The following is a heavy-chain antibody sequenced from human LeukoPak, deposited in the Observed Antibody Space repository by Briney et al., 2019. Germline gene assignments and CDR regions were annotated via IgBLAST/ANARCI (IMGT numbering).Heavy chain of an antibody. Sequence: PGGSLRLSCAASGFTFSSYGMHWVRQAPGKGLEWVAFIRYDGSNKYYADSVKGRFTISRDNSKNTLYLQMNSLRAEDTAVYYCAKDQEWRPSSAWYRDLDYWGQGTLVTVSS. CDR1: GFTFSSYG. V-gene: IGHV3-30*02. J-gene: IGHJ4*02. CDR2: IRYDGSNK. D-gene: IGHD6-13*01. CDR3: AKDQEWRPSSAWYRDLDY.